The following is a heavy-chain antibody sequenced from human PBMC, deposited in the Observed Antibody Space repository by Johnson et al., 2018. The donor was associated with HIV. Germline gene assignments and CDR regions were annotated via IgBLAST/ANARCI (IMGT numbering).Heavy chain of an antibody. CDR1: RFTFDDYA. J-gene: IGHJ3*02. V-gene: IGHV3-43D*03. D-gene: IGHD2-2*02. CDR3: VEDIACGYTNGGTLDI. CDR2: INWDGSST. Sequence: LVESGGAVVQPGGSLRLSCATSRFTFDDYAMHWVRQAPGKGLEWVSLINWDGSSTYYADSVKGRFTISRDNIRNSLYLQMNSLRPEDTALYYCVEDIACGYTNGGTLDIWGQGTMVTVSS.